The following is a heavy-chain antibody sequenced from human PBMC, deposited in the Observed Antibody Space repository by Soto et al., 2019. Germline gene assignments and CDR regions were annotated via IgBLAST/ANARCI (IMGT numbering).Heavy chain of an antibody. J-gene: IGHJ5*02. CDR3: AREGGHNYGLGRGHPFDP. V-gene: IGHV1-69*01. Sequence: QVQLVQSGAEVKKSGSSVKVSCKASGGTFNRFVISWVRQAPGQGLQWMGGIIPMFRSANYAQKFKGRVTITADESTNTVYMEMTRLRSDDTAVYYCAREGGHNYGLGRGHPFDPWGQGTLVTVSS. CDR1: GGTFNRFV. CDR2: IIPMFRSA. D-gene: IGHD3-16*01.